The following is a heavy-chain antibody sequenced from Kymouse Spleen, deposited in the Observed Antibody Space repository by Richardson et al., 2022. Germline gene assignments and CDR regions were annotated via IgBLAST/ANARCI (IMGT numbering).Heavy chain of an antibody. CDR1: GFTVSSNY. J-gene: IGHJ4*02. V-gene: IGHV3-66*03. CDR3: AR*I*WLRRTLTT. CDR2: IYSCGST. Sequence: EVQLVESGGGLIQPGGSLRLSCAASGFTVSSNYMSWVRQAPGKGLEWVSVIYSCGSTYYADSVKGRFTISRDNSKNTLYLQMNSLRAEDTAVYYCAR*I*WLRRTLTTGAREPWSPSPQ. D-gene: IGHD5-12*01.